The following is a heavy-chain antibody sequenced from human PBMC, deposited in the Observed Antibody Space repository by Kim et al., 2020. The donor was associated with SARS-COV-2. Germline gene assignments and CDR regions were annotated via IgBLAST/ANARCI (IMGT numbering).Heavy chain of an antibody. J-gene: IGHJ4*02. Sequence: VQGRVTLTRDTATSTVYMELSSLRSEDTAVYYCARERTTIFGVVYYFDYWGQGTLVTVSS. CDR3: ARERTTIFGVVYYFDY. V-gene: IGHV1-46*01. D-gene: IGHD3-3*01.